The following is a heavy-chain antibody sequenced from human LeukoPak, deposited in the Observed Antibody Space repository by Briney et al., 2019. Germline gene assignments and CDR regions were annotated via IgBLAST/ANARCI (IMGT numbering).Heavy chain of an antibody. CDR2: INHSGST. Sequence: PSETLSLTYAVYGGSFSGYYWSWIRQPPGKGLEWIGEINHSGSTNYNPSLKSRVTISVDTSKNQFSLKLSSVTAADTAVYYCARGYIWFGELYPCYMDVWGKGTTVTVSS. J-gene: IGHJ6*03. CDR1: GGSFSGYY. CDR3: ARGYIWFGELYPCYMDV. V-gene: IGHV4-34*01. D-gene: IGHD3-10*01.